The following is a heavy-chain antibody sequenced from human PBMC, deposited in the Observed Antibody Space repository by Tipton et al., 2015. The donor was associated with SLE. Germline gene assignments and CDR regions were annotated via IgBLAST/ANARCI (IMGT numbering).Heavy chain of an antibody. Sequence: TLSLTCTVSGGSISSGSYYWSWIRQPAGKGLEWIGRIYTSGSTNYNPSLKSLVTISVDTSKNQFSLKLSSVTAADTAVYYCARESPPVDVWGKGTTVTVSS. J-gene: IGHJ6*04. CDR2: IYTSGST. CDR1: GGSISSGSYY. V-gene: IGHV4-61*02. CDR3: ARESPPVDV.